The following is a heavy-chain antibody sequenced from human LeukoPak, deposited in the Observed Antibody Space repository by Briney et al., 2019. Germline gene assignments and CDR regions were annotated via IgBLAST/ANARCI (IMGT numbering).Heavy chain of an antibody. D-gene: IGHD6-13*01. CDR2: INHSGST. Sequence: SETLSLTCAVYGGSFSGYYWSWIRQPPGKGLEWIGEINHSGSTNYNPSLKSRVTISVDTSKNQFCLKLSSVTAADTAVYYCARDEDSSSWAYCFDYWGQGTLVTVSS. CDR3: ARDEDSSSWAYCFDY. V-gene: IGHV4-34*01. CDR1: GGSFSGYY. J-gene: IGHJ4*02.